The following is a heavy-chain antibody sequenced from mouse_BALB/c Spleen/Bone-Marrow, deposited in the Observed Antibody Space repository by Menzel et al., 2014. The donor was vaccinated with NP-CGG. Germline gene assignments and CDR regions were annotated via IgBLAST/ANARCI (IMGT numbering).Heavy chain of an antibody. CDR3: ARSHGYYPYWDYEG. Sequence: VLLQQSGSVLVRPGASVKLSCKASGYTFTSSWMHWAKQRPGQGLEWIGEIHPNSGNTNYNEKFKGKATLTVDTSSSTAYVDLSSLTSEDSAVYYCARSHGYYPYWDYEGWGAGTTVTVS. D-gene: IGHD2-3*01. CDR1: GYTFTSSW. CDR2: IHPNSGNT. V-gene: IGHV1S130*01. J-gene: IGHJ1*01.